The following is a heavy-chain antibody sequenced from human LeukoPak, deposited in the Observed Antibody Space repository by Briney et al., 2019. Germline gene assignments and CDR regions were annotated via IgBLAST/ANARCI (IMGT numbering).Heavy chain of an antibody. J-gene: IGHJ3*02. Sequence: GGSLRLSCAASGFTFSSHAMIWVRQPPGKGLGWVSSIDKSGDGAFCADSVKGRFTISRDNSKNTLYLQMNSLRREDTAVYYCARRGGTSGWGAFDIWGQGTMVTVSS. D-gene: IGHD2-2*01. CDR2: IDKSGDGA. CDR3: ARRGGTSGWGAFDI. V-gene: IGHV3-23*01. CDR1: GFTFSSHA.